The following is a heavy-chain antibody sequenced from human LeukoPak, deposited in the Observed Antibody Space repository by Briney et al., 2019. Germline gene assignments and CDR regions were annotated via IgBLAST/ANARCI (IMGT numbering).Heavy chain of an antibody. J-gene: IGHJ4*02. CDR3: ARDDRYCSSTSCYGLGY. CDR1: GGSISSYY. CDR2: IDTSGST. Sequence: SETLSLTCTVSGGSISSYYWSWVRQPAGKGLEWIWRIDTSGSTNYNPSLKSRVAMSVDKSKNQFSLRLSSVTAADTAVYYCARDDRYCSSTSCYGLGYWGQGTLVTVSS. V-gene: IGHV4-4*07. D-gene: IGHD2-2*01.